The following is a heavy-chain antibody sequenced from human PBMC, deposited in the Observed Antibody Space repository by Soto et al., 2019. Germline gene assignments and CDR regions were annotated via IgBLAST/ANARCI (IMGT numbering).Heavy chain of an antibody. CDR2: ISYDGRNK. Sequence: SGGSLRLSCAASGFTFSSYAMHWVRQAPGKGLEWVAVISYDGRNKYYADSVKGRFTISRDNSKNTLYLQMNSLRAEDTAVYYCARDRGDYYDSSGPIDYWGQGTLVTVSS. V-gene: IGHV3-30-3*01. CDR3: ARDRGDYYDSSGPIDY. D-gene: IGHD3-22*01. CDR1: GFTFSSYA. J-gene: IGHJ4*02.